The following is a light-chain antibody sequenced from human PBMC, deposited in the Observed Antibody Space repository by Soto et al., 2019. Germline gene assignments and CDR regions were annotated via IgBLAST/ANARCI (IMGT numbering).Light chain of an antibody. CDR3: QHRINWPLT. V-gene: IGKV3-11*01. J-gene: IGKJ5*01. CDR1: QTVSSY. Sequence: EIVLTQSPATLSLSPGERATLSCRASQTVSSYLLWYQQKPGQAPRLLIYDASNRATGVPARFTGSGSETDFTLTISSLEPEDFAVYYCQHRINWPLTFGQGTRRGSK. CDR2: DAS.